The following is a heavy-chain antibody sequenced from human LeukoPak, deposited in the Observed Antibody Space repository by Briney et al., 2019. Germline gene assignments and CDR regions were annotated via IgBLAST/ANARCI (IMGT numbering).Heavy chain of an antibody. CDR1: GFTFSNYE. V-gene: IGHV3-48*03. D-gene: IGHD1-26*01. CDR3: VISVGPKPNYFDY. J-gene: IGHJ4*02. Sequence: PGGSLRLSCATSGFTFSNYEMNWVRQAPGKGLEWVSYISSSGNTIYYADSVKGRFTISRDHAKYSLYLQMNSLRGEDTALAYYVISVGPKPNYFDYWGQGNLVTVSS. CDR2: ISSSGNTI.